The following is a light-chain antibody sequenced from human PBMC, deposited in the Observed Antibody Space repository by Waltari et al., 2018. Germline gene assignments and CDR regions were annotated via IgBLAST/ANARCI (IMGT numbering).Light chain of an antibody. Sequence: SYDLTQPPSVSVSSGQTASITCSGDKLGAKFVCWYQQKPGQSPVLVIYQDNKRPSGIPERFSGSNSGNTATLTISETQAMYEADYYCQAWDSGSVIFGGGTKVTVL. CDR1: KLGAKF. CDR2: QDN. J-gene: IGLJ2*01. V-gene: IGLV3-1*01. CDR3: QAWDSGSVI.